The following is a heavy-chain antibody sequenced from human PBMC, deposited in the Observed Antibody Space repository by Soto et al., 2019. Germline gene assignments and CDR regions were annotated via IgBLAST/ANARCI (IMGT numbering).Heavy chain of an antibody. CDR1: GFTFINVC. V-gene: IGHV3-7*01. CDR3: ASKRLYFYGLDV. J-gene: IGHJ6*02. CDR2: IMQDGSDK. Sequence: GSLRLSWAASGFTFINVCISRVRQAPGKGLEWVANIMQDGSDKYYVDSVKGRFTISRDNAKNSLYLQMTSLRAEDTAVYYCASKRLYFYGLDVWGQGTTVTVSS.